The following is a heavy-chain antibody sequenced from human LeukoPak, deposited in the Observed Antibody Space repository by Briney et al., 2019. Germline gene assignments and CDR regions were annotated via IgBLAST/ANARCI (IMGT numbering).Heavy chain of an antibody. CDR2: VNSRGDRT. CDR3: AKDAIVTTPGEAFDI. CDR1: GFTFISYA. J-gene: IGHJ3*02. D-gene: IGHD4-11*01. Sequence: PGGSLRLSCAASGFTFISYAMGWLRPAPGKGVEWVGGVNSRGDRTYYAGSVKGRFTIFRDNSKNTLYLQMNSLRAEDTAVYYCAKDAIVTTPGEAFDIWGQGTMVTVSS. V-gene: IGHV3-23*01.